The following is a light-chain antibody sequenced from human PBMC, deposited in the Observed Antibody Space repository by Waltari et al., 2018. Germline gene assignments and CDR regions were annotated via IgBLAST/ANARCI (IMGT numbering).Light chain of an antibody. CDR2: DAS. Sequence: EIVLTQSPATLTLSPGDKATLSCRASQTVRTFLAWYQQKPGQSPRLMIFDASSRATGISPKFRGSGSGTDFTLTVNNLEPEDFAVYYCQQRSSWPYTFGQGTRVDFK. CDR3: QQRSSWPYT. V-gene: IGKV3-11*01. J-gene: IGKJ2*01. CDR1: QTVRTF.